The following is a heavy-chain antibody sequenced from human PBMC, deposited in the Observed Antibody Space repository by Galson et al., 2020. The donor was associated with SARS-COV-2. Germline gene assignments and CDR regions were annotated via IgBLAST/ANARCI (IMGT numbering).Heavy chain of an antibody. V-gene: IGHV4-39*01. Sequence: SETLSLTCTVSGGSISSSSYYWGWIRKPPGKGLEWIGRIYYSGSTYYNPSLKSRVTISVDTSKNQFSLKLSSVTAADTAVYYCASQEVEMATTSPGYYGMDVWGQGTTVTVSS. CDR1: GGSISSSSYY. D-gene: IGHD5-12*01. CDR3: ASQEVEMATTSPGYYGMDV. J-gene: IGHJ6*02. CDR2: IYYSGST.